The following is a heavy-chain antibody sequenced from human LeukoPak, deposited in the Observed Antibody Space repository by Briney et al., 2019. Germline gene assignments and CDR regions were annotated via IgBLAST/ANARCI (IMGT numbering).Heavy chain of an antibody. CDR2: IYYSGST. Sequence: PSETLSLTCTVSGGSISSYYWSWIRQPPGKGLEWIGYIYYSGSTNYNPSLKSRVTISVDTSKNQFSLKLSSVTAADTAVYYCARAQGIYYFDYWGQGTLVTVSS. J-gene: IGHJ4*02. D-gene: IGHD6-13*01. CDR1: GGSISSYY. CDR3: ARAQGIYYFDY. V-gene: IGHV4-59*12.